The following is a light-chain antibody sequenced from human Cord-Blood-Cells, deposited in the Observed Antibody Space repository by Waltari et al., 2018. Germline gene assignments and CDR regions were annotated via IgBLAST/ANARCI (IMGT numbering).Light chain of an antibody. CDR3: QQYYSTPLT. J-gene: IGKJ3*01. Sequence: DIVITQSPESLAVYLGERATINCKSSQSVLYSSNNKNYLAWYQQKPGQPPKLLIYWASTRESGVPDRFSGSGSGTDFTLTISSLQAEDVAVYYCQQYYSTPLTFGPGTKVDIK. V-gene: IGKV4-1*01. CDR1: QSVLYSSNNKNY. CDR2: WAS.